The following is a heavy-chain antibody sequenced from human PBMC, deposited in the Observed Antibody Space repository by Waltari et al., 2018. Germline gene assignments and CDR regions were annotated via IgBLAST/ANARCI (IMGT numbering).Heavy chain of an antibody. D-gene: IGHD4-17*01. CDR3: ARDLDYGYFDY. Sequence: EVQLVESGGGLVQPGGSLRLSCAASGFTFSSYWMRWVRQAPGKGLEWVANIKQDGSEKYYVDSVKGRFTISRDNAKNSLYLQMNSLRAEDTAVYYCARDLDYGYFDYWGQGTLVTVSS. CDR2: IKQDGSEK. CDR1: GFTFSSYW. J-gene: IGHJ4*02. V-gene: IGHV3-7*03.